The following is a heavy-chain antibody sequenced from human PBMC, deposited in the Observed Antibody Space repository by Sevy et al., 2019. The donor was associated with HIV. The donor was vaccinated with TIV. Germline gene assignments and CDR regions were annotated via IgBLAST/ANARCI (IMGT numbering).Heavy chain of an antibody. J-gene: IGHJ2*01. V-gene: IGHV3-9*01. D-gene: IGHD3-16*02. CDR1: GFTFDDYA. Sequence: GGYLRLSCAASGFTFDDYAMHWVRQAPGKGLEWVSGISWNSGSIGYADSVKGRFTISRDNAKNSLYLQMNSLRAEDTALYYCAKGPGVEVWGSYRWYFDLWGRGTLVTVSS. CDR3: AKGPGVEVWGSYRWYFDL. CDR2: ISWNSGSI.